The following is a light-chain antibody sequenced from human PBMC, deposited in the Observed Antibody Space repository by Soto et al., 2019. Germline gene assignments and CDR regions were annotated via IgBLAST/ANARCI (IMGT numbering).Light chain of an antibody. CDR3: QQYNNWPPIT. J-gene: IGKJ5*01. Sequence: EIVLTQSPGTLSLSPGERATLSCRASQSVSSYLAWYQQKPGQAPRLLIYDASNRATGIPARFSGSGSGTDFTLTISSLEPEDFAVYYCQQYNNWPPITFGQGTRLEN. CDR1: QSVSSY. CDR2: DAS. V-gene: IGKV3-11*01.